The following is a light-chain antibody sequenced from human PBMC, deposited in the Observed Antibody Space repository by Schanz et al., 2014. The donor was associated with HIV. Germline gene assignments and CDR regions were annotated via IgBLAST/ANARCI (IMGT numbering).Light chain of an antibody. CDR2: EVT. CDR3: SSYTTSSPHVV. J-gene: IGLJ2*01. V-gene: IGLV2-14*02. CDR1: SSDVGSYNL. Sequence: QSALTQPASVSGSPGQSITISCTGTSSDVGSYNLVSWYQQHAGKAPKLMIYEVTQRPSGVSNRFSGSKSGNTASLTISGLQAEDEADYYCSSYTTSSPHVVFGGGTKLTVL.